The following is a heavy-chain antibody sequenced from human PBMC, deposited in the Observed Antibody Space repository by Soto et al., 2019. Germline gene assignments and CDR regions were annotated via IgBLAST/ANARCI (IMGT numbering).Heavy chain of an antibody. Sequence: QVQLVQSGAEAKKPGASVKVSCKVSGYTFTDYSIHWVRQPPGQGLEWMGWINPNTGGTNSPQDCQCWDTFTRETSISTAYMELRSVRHDDTAFYYSARQDRGRGYAFDTWGQETINTV. D-gene: IGHD3-16*01. CDR2: INPNTGGT. CDR1: GYTFTDYS. V-gene: IGHV1-2*04. CDR3: ARQDRGRGYAFDT. J-gene: IGHJ3*02.